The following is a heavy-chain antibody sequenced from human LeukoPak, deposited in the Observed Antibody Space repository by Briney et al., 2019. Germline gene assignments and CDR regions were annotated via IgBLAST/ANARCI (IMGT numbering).Heavy chain of an antibody. Sequence: GGSLRLSCAASGFTFRSYWMSWVRQAPGKGLEWVANIKQDGSEKYYVDSVKGRFTISRDNAKNSLYLQMNSLRAEDTAVYYCARDKKRIAAAGIYYYWGQGTLVTVSS. V-gene: IGHV3-7*01. D-gene: IGHD6-13*01. J-gene: IGHJ4*02. CDR3: ARDKKRIAAAGIYYY. CDR1: GFTFRSYW. CDR2: IKQDGSEK.